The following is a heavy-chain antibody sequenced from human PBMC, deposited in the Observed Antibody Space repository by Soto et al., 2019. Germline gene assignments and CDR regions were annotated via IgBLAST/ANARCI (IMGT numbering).Heavy chain of an antibody. CDR3: AQGVDYGGD. CDR1: GFTFSSYA. D-gene: IGHD4-17*01. Sequence: EVQVLESGGGLVQPGGSLRLSCAASGFTFSSYAMRWVRQAPGKGLEWVSTISGSGGSTYYADSVKGRFTSSNDNPNNKPDLQMNRRRAEGTAVDEGAQGVDYGGDWVQGTLVPVFS. V-gene: IGHV3-23*01. CDR2: ISGSGGST. J-gene: IGHJ4*02.